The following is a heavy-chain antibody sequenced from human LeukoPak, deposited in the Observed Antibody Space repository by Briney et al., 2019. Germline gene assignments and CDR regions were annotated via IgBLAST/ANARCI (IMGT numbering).Heavy chain of an antibody. J-gene: IGHJ4*02. V-gene: IGHV4-31*03. CDR2: IYYSGST. CDR1: GGSISSGGYY. Sequence: SETLSLTCTVSGGSISSGGYYWSWIRQHPGKGLEWIGYIYYSGSTYYNPSLKSRVTISVDTSKNQFSLKLSSVTAADTAVYYCARDRVVVTSNYFDYWGQGTLVTVSS. D-gene: IGHD3-22*01. CDR3: ARDRVVVTSNYFDY.